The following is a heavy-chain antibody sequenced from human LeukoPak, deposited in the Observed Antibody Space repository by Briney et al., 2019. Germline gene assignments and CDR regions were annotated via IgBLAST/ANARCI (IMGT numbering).Heavy chain of an antibody. Sequence: SVKVSCKASGYTFTSYYMHWVRQAPGQGLEWMGGIIPIFGTANSAQKFQGRVTITADASTSTAYMELSSLRSEDTAVYYCAGAGYSSSWYVDQTDKRFDYWGQGTLVTVSS. CDR2: IIPIFGTA. V-gene: IGHV1-69*13. J-gene: IGHJ4*02. D-gene: IGHD6-13*01. CDR3: AGAGYSSSWYVDQTDKRFDY. CDR1: GYTFTSYY.